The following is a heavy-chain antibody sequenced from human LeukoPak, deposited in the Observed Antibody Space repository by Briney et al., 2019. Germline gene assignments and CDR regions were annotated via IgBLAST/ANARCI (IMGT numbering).Heavy chain of an antibody. CDR3: AKAGRTDYDSSGYCLWNYYMDV. CDR2: ISGSGGST. CDR1: GFTFSSYA. J-gene: IGHJ6*03. V-gene: IGHV3-23*01. D-gene: IGHD3-22*01. Sequence: GGSLRLSCAASGFTFSSYAMSWVRQAPGKGLEWVSAISGSGGSTYYADSVKGRFTISRDNSKNTLYLQMNSLRAEDTAVYYCAKAGRTDYDSSGYCLWNYYMDVWGKGTTVTVSS.